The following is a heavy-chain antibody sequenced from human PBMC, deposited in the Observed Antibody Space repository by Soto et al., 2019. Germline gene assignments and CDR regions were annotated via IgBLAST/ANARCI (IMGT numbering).Heavy chain of an antibody. V-gene: IGHV1-3*01. CDR1: GYTFTSYA. J-gene: IGHJ6*03. Sequence: ASVKVSCKASGYTFTSYAMHWVRQAPGQRLEWMGWINAGNGNTKYSQKFQGRVTITRDTSASTAYMELSSLRSEDTAVYYCARGGGGYSGYAQHMEVWAKGNTVTVSS. D-gene: IGHD5-12*01. CDR3: ARGGGGYSGYAQHMEV. CDR2: INAGNGNT.